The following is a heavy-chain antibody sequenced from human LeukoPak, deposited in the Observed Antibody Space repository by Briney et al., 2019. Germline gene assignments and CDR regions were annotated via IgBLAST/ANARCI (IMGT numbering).Heavy chain of an antibody. D-gene: IGHD2-15*01. J-gene: IGHJ3*02. CDR3: ARKDVKDAFDI. CDR1: GGSISSGDYY. Sequence: SETLSLTCSVSGGSISSGDYYWSWIRQPPGKGLEWIGHIYYSGSTHHNPSLKSRVTISVDTSKNQFSLKLSSVTAADTAVYYCARKDVKDAFDIWGQGTMVSVSS. V-gene: IGHV4-30-4*01. CDR2: IYYSGST.